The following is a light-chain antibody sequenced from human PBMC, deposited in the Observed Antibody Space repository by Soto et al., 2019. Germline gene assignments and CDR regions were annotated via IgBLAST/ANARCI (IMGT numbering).Light chain of an antibody. J-gene: IGLJ2*01. CDR2: DNN. CDR1: SSNIGNNY. V-gene: IGLV1-51*01. CDR3: ATWDSSLSAVV. Sequence: QSVLTQPPSVSAAPGQKVTISCSGSSSNIGNNYVSWYQQFPGTAPKLLIFDNNKRASGIPDRFSGSKSGSSATLGITGLQTGDEADYYCATWDSSLSAVVVGGGTKLTVL.